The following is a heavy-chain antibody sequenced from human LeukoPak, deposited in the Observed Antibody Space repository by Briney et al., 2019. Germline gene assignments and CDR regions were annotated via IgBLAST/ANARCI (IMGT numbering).Heavy chain of an antibody. J-gene: IGHJ4*02. CDR1: GFTFSSYS. D-gene: IGHD3-10*01. Sequence: GGSLRLSCAASGFTFSSYSMTWVRQAPGKGLEWVSSISTSSSYLLYADSAKGRFTISRDNAKNLLFLQLNSLRAEDTAVYFCSRDVDGSGNYGFDYWGQGALVTVSS. CDR2: ISTSSSYL. CDR3: SRDVDGSGNYGFDY. V-gene: IGHV3-21*06.